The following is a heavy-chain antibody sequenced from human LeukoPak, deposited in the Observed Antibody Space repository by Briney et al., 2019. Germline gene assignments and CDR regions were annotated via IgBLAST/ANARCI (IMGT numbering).Heavy chain of an antibody. D-gene: IGHD2/OR15-2a*01. V-gene: IGHV2-70*17. CDR1: GFSLSTSGMC. J-gene: IGHJ4*02. CDR3: ARTHSSTYHFDF. Sequence: RESGPALVKPTQTLTLTCSFSGFSLSTSGMCVSWIRQPPGKALEWLARIDWDDDEFYSTSLKTRLTISKDTSKNQVVLTMTSMDPVDTATYYCARTHSSTYHFDFWGQGTLVTVSS. CDR2: IDWDDDE.